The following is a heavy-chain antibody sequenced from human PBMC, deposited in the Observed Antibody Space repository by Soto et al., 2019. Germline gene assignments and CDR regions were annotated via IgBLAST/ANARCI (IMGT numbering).Heavy chain of an antibody. Sequence: GGSLRLSCAASGFTFSSYGMHWVRQAPGKGLEWVAVIWYDGSNKYYADSVKGRFTISRDNSKNTLYLQMNSLRAEDTAVYYCARGRPPRESGYDFPNYDAFDIWGQGTMVTVSS. CDR3: ARGRPPRESGYDFPNYDAFDI. CDR1: GFTFSSYG. CDR2: IWYDGSNK. D-gene: IGHD5-12*01. J-gene: IGHJ3*02. V-gene: IGHV3-33*01.